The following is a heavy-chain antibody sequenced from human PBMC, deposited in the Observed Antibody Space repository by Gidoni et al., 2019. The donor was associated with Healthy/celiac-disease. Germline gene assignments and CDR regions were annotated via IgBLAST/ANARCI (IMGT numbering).Heavy chain of an antibody. CDR3: AGRITMVRGVIRGFDY. V-gene: IGHV3-23*01. J-gene: IGHJ4*02. Sequence: EVQLLESGGGLVQPGGSLSLSCAASGFTFSSYAMSWVRQAPGKGLEWVSAIRGSGGSTYYADSVKGRFTISRDNSKNTLYLQMNSLRAEDTAVYYCAGRITMVRGVIRGFDYWGQGTLVTVSS. CDR1: GFTFSSYA. CDR2: IRGSGGST. D-gene: IGHD3-10*01.